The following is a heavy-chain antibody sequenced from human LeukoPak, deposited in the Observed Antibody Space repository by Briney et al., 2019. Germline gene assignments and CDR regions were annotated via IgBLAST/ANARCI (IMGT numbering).Heavy chain of an antibody. Sequence: GSLRLSCAASGFTFSNYGMNWVRQAPGKGLEWVSFISSSSSYIYYADSVKGQFTISRDNAKNSLYLQMNSLRAEDTAVYYCARGPVTRFEIWGQGTMVTVSS. J-gene: IGHJ3*02. CDR3: ARGPVTRFEI. CDR1: GFTFSNYG. CDR2: ISSSSSYI. D-gene: IGHD4-17*01. V-gene: IGHV3-21*04.